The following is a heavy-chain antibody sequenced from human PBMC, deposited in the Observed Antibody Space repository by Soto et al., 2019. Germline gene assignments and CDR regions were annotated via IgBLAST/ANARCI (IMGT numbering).Heavy chain of an antibody. J-gene: IGHJ4*02. V-gene: IGHV4-31*03. CDR2: IYYSGST. Sequence: QVQLQESGPGLVKPSQTLSLTCTVSGGSISSGYYWSWIRQHPGKGLEWIVYIYYSGSTYYNPSLKSRVTMSVDTSKNQSSLKLSSVTAADTAVYYCARAPGDYFDYWGQGTLVTVSS. CDR1: GGSISSGYY. CDR3: ARAPGDYFDY.